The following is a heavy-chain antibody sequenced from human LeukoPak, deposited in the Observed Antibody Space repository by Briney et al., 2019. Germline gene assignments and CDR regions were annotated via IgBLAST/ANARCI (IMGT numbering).Heavy chain of an antibody. CDR1: GFTVSSNC. D-gene: IGHD4-23*01. V-gene: IGHV3-53*01. CDR3: ATGPTVVTSSLY. CDR2: TYSGGTT. Sequence: PGRSLRLSCAASGFTVSSNCMSWVRQAPGKGLEWVSFTYSGGTTYYTDSVKGRFTISRDNSKNTAFLQMNSLRAEDTAVYYCATGPTVVTSSLYWGQGTLVTVSS. J-gene: IGHJ4*02.